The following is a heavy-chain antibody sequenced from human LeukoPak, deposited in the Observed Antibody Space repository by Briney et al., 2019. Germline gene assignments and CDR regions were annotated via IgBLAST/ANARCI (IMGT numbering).Heavy chain of an antibody. V-gene: IGHV4-38-2*02. Sequence: SETLSLTCTVSGYSISSGYYWGWIRQPPGKGLEWIGSIYHSGSTNYNPSLKSRVTISVDTSKNQFSLKLSSVTAADTAVYYCAGDNSSSWSTDHAFDIWGQGTMVTVSS. D-gene: IGHD6-13*01. CDR1: GYSISSGYY. CDR3: AGDNSSSWSTDHAFDI. J-gene: IGHJ3*02. CDR2: IYHSGST.